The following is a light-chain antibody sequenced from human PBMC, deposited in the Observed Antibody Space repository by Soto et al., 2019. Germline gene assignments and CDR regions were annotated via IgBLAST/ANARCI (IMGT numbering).Light chain of an antibody. CDR3: SSSTGSTTVV. J-gene: IGLJ2*01. V-gene: IGLV2-14*03. CDR1: SSDVGAYNL. CDR2: DVT. Sequence: QSVLTQPASVSGSPGQSIAISCTGTSSDVGAYNLVSWYQQHPGQAPKLMIYDVTARPSGVSNRLSGSKSGNTASLTISGLQAEDEADYYCSSSTGSTTVVFGGGTKVTVL.